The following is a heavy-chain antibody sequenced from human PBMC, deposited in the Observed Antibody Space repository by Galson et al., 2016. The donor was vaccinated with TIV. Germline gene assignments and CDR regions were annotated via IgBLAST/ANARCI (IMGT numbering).Heavy chain of an antibody. CDR2: IYWDDDK. V-gene: IGHV2-5*02. D-gene: IGHD3-10*01. CDR1: GFSLTTSGVG. Sequence: PALVTPTQTLTLTCTFSGFSLTTSGVGVGWIRQPPGKALEWLGIIYWDDDKRYNPSLKSRLTITKDTSKNQVVLAMTDMDPVDTATYYCAHKVPISGWPYYFDYWGQGTLVTVSS. CDR3: AHKVPISGWPYYFDY. J-gene: IGHJ4*02.